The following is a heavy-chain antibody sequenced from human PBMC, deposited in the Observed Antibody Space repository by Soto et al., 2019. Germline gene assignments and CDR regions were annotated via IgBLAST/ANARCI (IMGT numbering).Heavy chain of an antibody. CDR2: ILPLLDTT. Sequence: QVQLVQSGAEVKKPGSSVKVSCKTSGGTFSNDIITWVRQAPGQGLEWMGRILPLLDTTNYAQKFQGRVKITADKSTGTAYMALNRLRSEDTAVYYCVRDAHIGSTFSGYDGLDYWGQGTLVTVSS. V-gene: IGHV1-69*08. CDR3: VRDAHIGSTFSGYDGLDY. D-gene: IGHD5-12*01. CDR1: GGTFSNDI. J-gene: IGHJ4*02.